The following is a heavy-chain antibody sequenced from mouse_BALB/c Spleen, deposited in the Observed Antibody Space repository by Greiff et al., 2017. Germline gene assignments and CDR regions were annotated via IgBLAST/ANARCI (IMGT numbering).Heavy chain of an antibody. Sequence: EVKLLESGPGLVKPSQSLSLTCTVTGYSITSDYAWNWIRQFPGNKLEWMGYISYSGSTSYNPSLKSRISITRDTSKNQFFLQLNSVTTEDTATYYCASHYYGYRDYAMDYWGQGTSVTVSS. CDR2: ISYSGST. D-gene: IGHD1-2*01. V-gene: IGHV3-2*02. CDR3: ASHYYGYRDYAMDY. CDR1: GYSITSDYA. J-gene: IGHJ4*01.